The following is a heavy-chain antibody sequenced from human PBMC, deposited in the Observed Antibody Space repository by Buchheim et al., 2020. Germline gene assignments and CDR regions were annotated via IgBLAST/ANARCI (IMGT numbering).Heavy chain of an antibody. CDR2: INHSGST. J-gene: IGHJ6*03. D-gene: IGHD3-10*01. V-gene: IGHV4-34*01. CDR3: AKASVRRGFGSGLRGQYYDMDV. Sequence: QVQLQQWGAGLLKPSETLSLTCAVYGGSFSGYYWSWIRQPPGKGLEWIGEINHSGSTKYNPSLKSRVTISVDTSQHQFSLKLSSVTAADAAVYYCAKASVRRGFGSGLRGQYYDMDVWDKGTT. CDR1: GGSFSGYY.